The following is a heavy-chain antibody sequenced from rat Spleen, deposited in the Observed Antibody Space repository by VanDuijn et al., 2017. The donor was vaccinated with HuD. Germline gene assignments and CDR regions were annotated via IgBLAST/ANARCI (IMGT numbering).Heavy chain of an antibody. CDR1: RITFIDYG. D-gene: IGHD1-12*02. Sequence: EVQLVESGGGLVQPGGSLKLSCAASRITFIDYGMAWVRQAPTKGLECVAASSKVGDAAYYRDSVKGRLTISRDNAKSTLYLQMDSLRSEDTATYYCTTYDYHISYYLHWFAYWGQGTLVTVST. CDR2: SSKVGDAA. J-gene: IGHJ3*01. V-gene: IGHV5-20*01. CDR3: TTYDYHISYYLHWFAY.